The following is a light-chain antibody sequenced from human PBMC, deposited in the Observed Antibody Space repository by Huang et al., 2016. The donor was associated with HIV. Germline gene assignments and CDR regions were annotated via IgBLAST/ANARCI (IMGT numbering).Light chain of an antibody. Sequence: DIQMTQSPSSLSASVGERVTITCRASQSISSYLNWYQQKPGKAPKRLIYAASSLQSGVPSRFSGSGSWTDFTLTVSNLQPEDFAAYYCQQSYSTPLTFGRGTKVEIK. CDR1: QSISSY. CDR2: AAS. V-gene: IGKV1-39*01. CDR3: QQSYSTPLT. J-gene: IGKJ4*01.